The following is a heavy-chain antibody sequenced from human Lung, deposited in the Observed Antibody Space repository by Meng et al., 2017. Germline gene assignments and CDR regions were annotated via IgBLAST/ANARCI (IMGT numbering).Heavy chain of an antibody. Sequence: HVHLQQWGVGLLRPSETLSPTCVVSGGSFSDYYWSWIRQPPGKGLEWIGEINHSGSTNYNPSLESRATISVDTSQNNLSLKLSSVTAADSAVYYCARGPTTMAHDFDYWGQGTLVTVSS. D-gene: IGHD4-11*01. J-gene: IGHJ4*02. V-gene: IGHV4-34*01. CDR3: ARGPTTMAHDFDY. CDR1: GGSFSDYY. CDR2: INHSGST.